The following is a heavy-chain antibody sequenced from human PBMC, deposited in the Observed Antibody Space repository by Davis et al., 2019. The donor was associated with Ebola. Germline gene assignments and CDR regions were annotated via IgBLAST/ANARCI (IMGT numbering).Heavy chain of an antibody. V-gene: IGHV4-59*01. CDR1: GGSISSYY. CDR3: ARDISY. Sequence: SETLSLTCTVSGGSISSYYWSWIRQPPGKGLEWIGYIYYSGSTNYNPSLKSRVTISVDTSKNQFSLKLSSVTAADTAVYYCARDISYWGQGTLVTVSS. CDR2: IYYSGST. J-gene: IGHJ4*02.